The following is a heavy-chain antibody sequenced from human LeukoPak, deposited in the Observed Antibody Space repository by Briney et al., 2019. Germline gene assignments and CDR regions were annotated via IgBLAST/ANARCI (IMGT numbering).Heavy chain of an antibody. J-gene: IGHJ5*02. CDR2: IYHSGNA. Sequence: SETLSLTCTVSGDSLSSSDSYWSWIRPPPGKGLEWIGFIYHSGNAYYNPSLKSRVTISVDTSKDQFSLKLSSVTAADTAVYYCASCRAHWFDPWGQGAVVTVSS. CDR1: GDSLSSSDSY. V-gene: IGHV4-30-4*01. CDR3: ASCRAHWFDP.